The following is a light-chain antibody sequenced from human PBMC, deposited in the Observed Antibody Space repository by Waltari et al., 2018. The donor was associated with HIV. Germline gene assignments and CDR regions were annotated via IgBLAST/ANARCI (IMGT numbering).Light chain of an antibody. J-gene: IGKJ5*01. Sequence: TPSPATLSLSPGERATLSCRASQSVRNYLAWYQHKPGQSPRLLIYETSKRATGTAARFSGSGSGTDFSLTISSLEPEDVGVYYCQQRSNWPPITFGQGTRVEIK. CDR2: ETS. CDR1: QSVRNY. CDR3: QQRSNWPPIT. V-gene: IGKV3-11*01.